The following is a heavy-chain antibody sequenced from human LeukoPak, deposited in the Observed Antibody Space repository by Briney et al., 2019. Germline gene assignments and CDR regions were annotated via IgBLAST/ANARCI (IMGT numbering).Heavy chain of an antibody. CDR1: GGSIGSYY. CDR2: IYHNGGT. Sequence: SETLSLTCTVSGGSIGSYYWSWIRQPPGKGLEWIGYIYHNGGTNYNPSLQSRLTISVDTSKNQFSLKLSSVTAADTAVYYCARHLRAVAGGRYFDYWGQGTQVTVSS. V-gene: IGHV4-59*08. D-gene: IGHD6-19*01. CDR3: ARHLRAVAGGRYFDY. J-gene: IGHJ4*02.